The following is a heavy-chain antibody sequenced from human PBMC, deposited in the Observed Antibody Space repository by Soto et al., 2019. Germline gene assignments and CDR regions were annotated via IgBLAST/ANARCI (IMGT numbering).Heavy chain of an antibody. Sequence: PSETLSLTCTVSGVSISSSNYHWGWIRQPPGKGLEWIGSIYYTGSTHYNPSLKSRVTVSADTFKNQFSLKLSSVTAADTAAYYCARNGITGTTSWFDPWGQGTLVTVSS. J-gene: IGHJ5*02. CDR3: ARNGITGTTSWFDP. CDR2: IYYTGST. CDR1: GVSISSSNYH. V-gene: IGHV4-39*01. D-gene: IGHD1-7*01.